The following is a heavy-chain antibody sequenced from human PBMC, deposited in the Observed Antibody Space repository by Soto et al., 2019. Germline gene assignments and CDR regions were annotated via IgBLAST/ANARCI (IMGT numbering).Heavy chain of an antibody. CDR1: GGSFSGYY. J-gene: IGHJ4*02. CDR2: INHSGST. CDR3: ARGRNY. Sequence: SETLSLTCAVYGGSFSGYYWSWIRQPPGKGLEWIGEINHSGSTNYNPSLKSRVTISVDTSKNQFSLKLSSVTAADTAVYYCARGRNYWGQGTLVTVSS. V-gene: IGHV4-34*01.